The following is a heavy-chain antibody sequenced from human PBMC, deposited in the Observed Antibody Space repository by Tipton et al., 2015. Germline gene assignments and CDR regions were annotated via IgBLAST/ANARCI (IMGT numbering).Heavy chain of an antibody. J-gene: IGHJ6*02. D-gene: IGHD3-3*01. Sequence: LRLSCTVSSDSINKYYWSWIRQPPGKGLEWIGYISYTETSHYNPSLKSRVTISVDTSKNEFSLKLRSVTAADTAVYYCARDLEHGMDVWGQGTTVTVSS. CDR1: SDSINKYY. V-gene: IGHV4-59*01. CDR2: ISYTETS. CDR3: ARDLEHGMDV.